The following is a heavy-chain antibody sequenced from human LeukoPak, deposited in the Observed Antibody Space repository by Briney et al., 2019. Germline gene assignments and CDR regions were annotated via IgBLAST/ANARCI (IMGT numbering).Heavy chain of an antibody. J-gene: IGHJ6*02. CDR1: GGSFSGYY. D-gene: IGHD3-10*01. Sequence: SETLSLTCAVYGGSFSGYYWSWIRQPPGKGLEWIGEINHSGSTNYNPSLKSRVTISVDTSKNQFSLKLSSVTAADTAVYYCGLLWFGELFNYGMDVWGQGTTVTVS. CDR3: GLLWFGELFNYGMDV. V-gene: IGHV4-34*01. CDR2: INHSGST.